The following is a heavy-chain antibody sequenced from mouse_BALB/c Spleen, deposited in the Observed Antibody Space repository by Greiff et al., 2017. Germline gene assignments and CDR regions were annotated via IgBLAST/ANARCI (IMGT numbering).Heavy chain of an antibody. CDR1: GFTFSDYY. CDR2: ISDGGSYT. Sequence: EVQRVESGGGLVKPGGSLKLSCAASGFTFSDYYMYWVRQTPEKRLEWVATISDGGSYTYYPDSVKGRFTISRDNAKNNLYLQMSSLKSEDTAMYYCARGEVRRGYAMDYWGQGTSVTVSS. CDR3: ARGEVRRGYAMDY. D-gene: IGHD2-14*01. V-gene: IGHV5-4*02. J-gene: IGHJ4*01.